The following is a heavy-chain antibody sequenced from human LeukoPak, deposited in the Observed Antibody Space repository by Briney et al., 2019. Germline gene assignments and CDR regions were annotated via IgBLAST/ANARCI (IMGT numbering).Heavy chain of an antibody. D-gene: IGHD3-3*01. V-gene: IGHV4-39*01. CDR3: ARHFSSGYDFWSGYRSPFDY. CDR2: IYYSGST. Sequence: PSETLSLTCTVSGGSISSSSYYWGWIRQPPGKGLEWIGSIYYSGSTYYNPSLKSRVTISVDTSKNQFSLKLSSVTAADTAVYYCARHFSSGYDFWSGYRSPFDYWGQGTLVTVSS. CDR1: GGSISSSSYY. J-gene: IGHJ4*02.